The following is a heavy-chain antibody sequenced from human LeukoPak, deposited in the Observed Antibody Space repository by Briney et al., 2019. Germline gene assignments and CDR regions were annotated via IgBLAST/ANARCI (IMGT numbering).Heavy chain of an antibody. CDR1: GFIFSSYG. Sequence: GGSLRLSCAASGFIFSSYGMHWVRQAPGKGLEWAAFIRYDGSNKYYADSVKGRFTISRDNSKNTLYLQMNSLRAVDTAVYYCAKDPRRYSRTGGYFDYWGQGTLVTVSS. CDR3: AKDPRRYSRTGGYFDY. J-gene: IGHJ4*02. CDR2: IRYDGSNK. D-gene: IGHD6-13*01. V-gene: IGHV3-30*02.